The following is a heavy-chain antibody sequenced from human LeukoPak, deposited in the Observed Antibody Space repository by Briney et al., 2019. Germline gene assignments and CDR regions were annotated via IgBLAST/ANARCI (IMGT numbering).Heavy chain of an antibody. J-gene: IGHJ5*02. D-gene: IGHD1-14*01. CDR3: ARNKRALADRRFDP. CDR2: INHSGST. V-gene: IGHV4-34*01. Sequence: SETLSLTCAVYGGSFSGYYWSWIRQPPGKGLEWIGEINHSGSTNYNPSLKSRVTISVDTSKNQFSLKLSSVTAADTAVYYCARNKRALADRRFDPWGQGTLVTVSS. CDR1: GGSFSGYY.